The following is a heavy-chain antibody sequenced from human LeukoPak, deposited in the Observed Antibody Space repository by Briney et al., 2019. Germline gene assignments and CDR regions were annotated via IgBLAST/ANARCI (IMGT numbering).Heavy chain of an antibody. CDR2: STHSGST. CDR1: GGSFSGHY. CDR3: AGGRTGAAALDF. Sequence: SETLSLTCAVYGGSFSGHYWTWIRQPPGKGLEWIGESTHSGSTNYNPSLKSRVTISVDTSKSQFSLKLTSVTAADTAVYHCAGGRTGAAALDFWGPGMLVTGSS. D-gene: IGHD2-2*01. V-gene: IGHV4-34*01. J-gene: IGHJ4*02.